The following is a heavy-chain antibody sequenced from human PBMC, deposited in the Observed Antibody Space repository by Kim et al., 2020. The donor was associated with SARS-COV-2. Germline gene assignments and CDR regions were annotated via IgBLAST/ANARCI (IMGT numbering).Heavy chain of an antibody. J-gene: IGHJ6*01. CDR2: ISYDGSNK. Sequence: GGSLRLSCAASGFTFSSYGMHWVRQAPGKGLEWVAVISYDGSNKYYADSVKGRFTISRDNSKNTLYLQMNSLSAEDTAVYYCAKVRGIAARGGYYGMDV. CDR1: GFTFSSYG. D-gene: IGHD6-6*01. CDR3: AKVRGIAARGGYYGMDV. V-gene: IGHV3-30*18.